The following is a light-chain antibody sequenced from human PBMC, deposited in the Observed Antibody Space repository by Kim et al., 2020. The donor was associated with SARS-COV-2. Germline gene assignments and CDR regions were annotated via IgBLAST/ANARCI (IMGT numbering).Light chain of an antibody. CDR2: DSS. V-gene: IGKV1-33*01. CDR1: QDIDNY. J-gene: IGKJ2*01. CDR3: QHYNGLPYT. Sequence: DIQMNQSPSSLSASVGDRVTITCQASQDIDNYLNWYQQKPGKAPKLLIYDSSNLETGVPSRFSGSGSGTHFTFTISSLQPEDFATYYCQHYNGLPYTFGQGTKLEI.